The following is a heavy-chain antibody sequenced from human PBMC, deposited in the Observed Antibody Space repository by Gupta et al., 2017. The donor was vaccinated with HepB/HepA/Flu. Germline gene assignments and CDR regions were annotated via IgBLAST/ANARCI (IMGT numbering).Heavy chain of an antibody. Sequence: QVHVVPSGAEVKKPGASVKVSCKASGYTFTSFDINWVRQVSGQGLEWLGGINPKSGSAAYAQKFQGRVTMTRNAAIDTAYMELSSLTSEDTAVYYCARGGYGSDDKCDSYHYRGRDVWGQGTTVTVSS. J-gene: IGHJ6*02. D-gene: IGHD2-15*01. CDR3: ARGGYGSDDKCDSYHYRGRDV. CDR2: INPKSGSA. V-gene: IGHV1-8*01. CDR1: GYTFTSFD.